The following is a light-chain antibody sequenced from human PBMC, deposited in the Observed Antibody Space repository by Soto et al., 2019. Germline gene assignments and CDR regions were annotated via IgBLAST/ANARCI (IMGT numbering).Light chain of an antibody. Sequence: QSALTQPPSASGSPGQSVTISCTGTSSDVGASNYVSWYQQHPGKAPKLMIFAVSKRPSGVPDRFSGSKSGNTASLTFSGLQAEDAADYYCSSNAGSNNFVFGSGTKLTVL. CDR2: AVS. CDR3: SSNAGSNNFV. V-gene: IGLV2-8*01. CDR1: SSDVGASNY. J-gene: IGLJ1*01.